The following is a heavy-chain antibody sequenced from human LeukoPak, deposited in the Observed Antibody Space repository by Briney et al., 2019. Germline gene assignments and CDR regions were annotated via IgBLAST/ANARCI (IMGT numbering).Heavy chain of an antibody. V-gene: IGHV4-34*01. D-gene: IGHD6-19*01. CDR1: GGSFSGYY. CDR3: ARTEYSSGWNTYYFDY. CDR2: INHSGST. J-gene: IGHJ4*02. Sequence: SETLSLTRAVYGGSFSGYYWSWIRQPPGKGLEWIGEINHSGSTNYNPSLKSRVTISVDTSKNQFSLKLSSVTAADTAVYYCARTEYSSGWNTYYFDYWGQGTLVTVSS.